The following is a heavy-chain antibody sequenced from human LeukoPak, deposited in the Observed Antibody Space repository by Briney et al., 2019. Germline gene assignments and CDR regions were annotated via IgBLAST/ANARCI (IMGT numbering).Heavy chain of an antibody. J-gene: IGHJ4*02. V-gene: IGHV4-59*01. CDR3: ARVYSSGWPDYFDY. CDR1: GGSISSYY. D-gene: IGHD6-19*01. Sequence: SETLSLTCTVSGGSISSYYWSWIRQPPGKGLEWIGYIYYSGSTNYNPSLKSRATISVDTSKNQFSLKLSSVTAADTAVYYCARVYSSGWPDYFDYWGQGTLVTVSS. CDR2: IYYSGST.